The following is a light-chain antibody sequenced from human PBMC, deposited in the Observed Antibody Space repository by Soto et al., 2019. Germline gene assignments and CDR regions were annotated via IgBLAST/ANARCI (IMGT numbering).Light chain of an antibody. CDR3: QHYNNWLGT. CDR1: QALGRH. Sequence: EIVMTQSAATLSVSRGERGSLXCRANQALGRHFVWSQQKPREPPRLLIDGASTRAKGSPDRFSCSGSATEFTRTISSLQSEDFAVYYGQHYNNWLGTFGGGTKVDI. CDR2: GAS. J-gene: IGKJ4*01. V-gene: IGKV3-15*01.